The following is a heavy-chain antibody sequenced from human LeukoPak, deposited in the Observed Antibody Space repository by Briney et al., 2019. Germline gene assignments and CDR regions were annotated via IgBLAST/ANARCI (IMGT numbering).Heavy chain of an antibody. CDR1: GGSISSYY. D-gene: IGHD3-22*01. CDR3: ATELYYYDSSGYFDY. CDR2: IYTSGST. V-gene: IGHV4-4*07. J-gene: IGHJ4*02. Sequence: SETLSLTCTVSGGSISSYYWSWIRQPAGKGLEWIWRIYTSGSTNYNPSLKSRVTMSVDTSKNQFSLKLSSVTAADTAVYYCATELYYYDSSGYFDYWGQGTLVTVSS.